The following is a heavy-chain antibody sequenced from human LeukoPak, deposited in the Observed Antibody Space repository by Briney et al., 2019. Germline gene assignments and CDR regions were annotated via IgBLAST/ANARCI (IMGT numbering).Heavy chain of an antibody. CDR1: GFTFDDYA. Sequence: GRSLRLSCAASGFTFDDYAMHRVRQAPGKGLEWVSGISWNSGSIGYADSVKGRFTISRDNAKNSLYLQMDSLRAEDTALYYCAKDYGSGSYHMLGYYYYGMDVWGQGTTVTVSS. J-gene: IGHJ6*02. CDR2: ISWNSGSI. CDR3: AKDYGSGSYHMLGYYYYGMDV. D-gene: IGHD3-10*01. V-gene: IGHV3-9*01.